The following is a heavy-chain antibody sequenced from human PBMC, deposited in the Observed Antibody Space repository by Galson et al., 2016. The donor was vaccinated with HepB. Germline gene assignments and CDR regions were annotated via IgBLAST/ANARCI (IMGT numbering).Heavy chain of an antibody. V-gene: IGHV3-23*01. CDR2: ITGSGGGT. Sequence: SLRLSCATSGLIFRSYAMSWVRQAPGKGLEWVSSITGSGGGTYYADSVKGRFTISRDNSNSTLYLQMNSLRAEDTAIYYCAKCSGGSCFSSNYFDSWGQGILVTVSS. CDR3: AKCSGGSCFSSNYFDS. J-gene: IGHJ4*02. D-gene: IGHD2-15*01. CDR1: GLIFRSYA.